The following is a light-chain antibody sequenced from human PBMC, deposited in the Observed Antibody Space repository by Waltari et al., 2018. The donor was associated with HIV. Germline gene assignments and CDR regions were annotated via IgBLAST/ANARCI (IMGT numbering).Light chain of an antibody. CDR1: QNVNKN. CDR2: DAS. Sequence: ENLMPHSPATLSVSPGKRVTFTSRSCQNVNKNVAWYQQKPGQAPRLLISDASSRATGVPATFSGSGDGTDFNLTISSLQSEDFAVYVCQKYANWPCNFGQGTRLEMK. J-gene: IGKJ5*01. CDR3: QKYANWPCN. V-gene: IGKV3-15*01.